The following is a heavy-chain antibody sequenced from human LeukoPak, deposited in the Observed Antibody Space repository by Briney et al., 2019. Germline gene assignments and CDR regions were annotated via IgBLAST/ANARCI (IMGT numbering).Heavy chain of an antibody. V-gene: IGHV4-4*02. J-gene: IGHJ3*02. CDR2: IYHSGST. CDR1: GGSISSSNW. D-gene: IGHD2-15*01. Sequence: SETLSLTCAVSGGSISSSNWWSWVRQPPGKGLEWIGEIYHSGSTNYNPSLKSRVTISVDKSKNQFSLKLSSVTAADTAVYYCARAPGYCSGGSCYKTVGAFDIWGQGTMVTVSS. CDR3: ARAPGYCSGGSCYKTVGAFDI.